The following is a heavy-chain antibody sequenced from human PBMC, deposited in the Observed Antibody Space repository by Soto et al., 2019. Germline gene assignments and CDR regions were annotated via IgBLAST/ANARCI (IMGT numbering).Heavy chain of an antibody. CDR1: GFTFSSFT. D-gene: IGHD1-7*01. CDR2: ISSSSSTI. V-gene: IGHV3-48*01. Sequence: EVQLVESGGGLVQPGGSLRLSCEASGFTFSSFTMNWVRQAPGKGLEWVSYISSSSSTIYYAHSVKGRFTISKDNAKNSLYLQMNSLRAEDTAVYYCARDPRGAGTTFDCWGQGTLVTVSS. J-gene: IGHJ4*02. CDR3: ARDPRGAGTTFDC.